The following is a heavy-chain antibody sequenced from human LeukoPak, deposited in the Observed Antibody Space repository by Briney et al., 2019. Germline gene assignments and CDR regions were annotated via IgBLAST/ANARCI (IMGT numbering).Heavy chain of an antibody. CDR3: ARLGDYDILTGYYRSRFDP. Sequence: SETLSLTCTVSGGSISSSSYYWGWIRQPPGKGLEWIGSIYYSGSTYYNPSLKSRVTISADTSKNQFSLKLSSVTAADTAVYYCARLGDYDILTGYYRSRFDPWGQGTLVTVSS. CDR1: GGSISSSSYY. J-gene: IGHJ5*02. V-gene: IGHV4-39*07. CDR2: IYYSGST. D-gene: IGHD3-9*01.